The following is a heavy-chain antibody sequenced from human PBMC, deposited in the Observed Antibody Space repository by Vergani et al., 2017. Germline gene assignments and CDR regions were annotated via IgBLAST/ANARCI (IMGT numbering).Heavy chain of an antibody. V-gene: IGHV1-58*02. D-gene: IGHD4-23*01. CDR3: ARTHYGGNADDAFDI. Sequence: QMQLVQSGPEVKKPGTSVKVSCKASGFTFTSSAMQWVRQARGQRLEWIGWIVVGSGNTNYAQKFQERVTITRDMSTSPAYMELSSLRSEDMAVYYCARTHYGGNADDAFDIWGQGTMVTVSS. CDR2: IVVGSGNT. CDR1: GFTFTSSA. J-gene: IGHJ3*02.